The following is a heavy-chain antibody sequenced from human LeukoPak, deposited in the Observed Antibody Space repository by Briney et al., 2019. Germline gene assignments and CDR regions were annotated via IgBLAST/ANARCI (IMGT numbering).Heavy chain of an antibody. V-gene: IGHV4-59*11. CDR1: GDSFRSHY. J-gene: IGHJ4*02. D-gene: IGHD6-19*01. Sequence: MTSETLSLMCTVSGDSFRSHYWSWVRQPPGKALEWIGYMFYSGSTNYNPSLKGRVAISVDTSKNQFSLMLSSVTAADTAIYYCARVGQWQYYLDYWGQGTQVTVSS. CDR3: ARVGQWQYYLDY. CDR2: MFYSGST.